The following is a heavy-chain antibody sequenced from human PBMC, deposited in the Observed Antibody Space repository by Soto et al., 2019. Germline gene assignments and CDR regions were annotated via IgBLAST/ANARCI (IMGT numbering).Heavy chain of an antibody. D-gene: IGHD7-27*01. J-gene: IGHJ4*02. Sequence: QVQLQESGPGLVKPSQTLSLTCAVSGGSISSVDYYWSWIRQPPGKGLEWIGYIYYSGDTYYNPSLKSRLTISVDASKNQFSLQLTSVTAADTAVYYCAIKWGDKNFHYWGQGTLVTVSS. CDR2: IYYSGDT. V-gene: IGHV4-30-4*01. CDR3: AIKWGDKNFHY. CDR1: GGSISSVDYY.